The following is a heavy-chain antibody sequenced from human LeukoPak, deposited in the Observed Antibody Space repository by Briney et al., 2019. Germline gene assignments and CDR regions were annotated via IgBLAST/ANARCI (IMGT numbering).Heavy chain of an antibody. V-gene: IGHV4-59*08. CDR3: ARRQTYFDY. Sequence: SETLSLTCTVSGGSISPYFWSWIRQPPGRGLEWIGYIYYSGSTNYNPSLKSRVTISVDTSKNQFSLKLSSVTAADTAVYYCARRQTYFDYWGQGTLVTVSS. CDR1: GGSISPYF. J-gene: IGHJ4*02. CDR2: IYYSGST.